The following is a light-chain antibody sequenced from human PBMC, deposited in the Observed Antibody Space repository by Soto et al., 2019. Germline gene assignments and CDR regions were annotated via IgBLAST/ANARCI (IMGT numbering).Light chain of an antibody. J-gene: IGKJ4*01. Sequence: EIVLTQSPGTLSLSPGERATLSCRASQSVSSSYLAWYQQKPGQAPRLLIYGASSRATGIPDRFSGSGSGTDFTRTINRLEPEDFAVYYCHQYDSSPLTFGGGTKVEIK. V-gene: IGKV3-20*01. CDR2: GAS. CDR3: HQYDSSPLT. CDR1: QSVSSSY.